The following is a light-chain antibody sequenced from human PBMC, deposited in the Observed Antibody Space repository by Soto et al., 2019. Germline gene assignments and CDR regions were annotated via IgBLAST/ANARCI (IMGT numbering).Light chain of an antibody. CDR2: AAS. J-gene: IGKJ1*01. CDR3: QQSYSTPRT. V-gene: IGKV1-39*01. CDR1: HSISSY. Sequence: DIQMTHRASYLSACFVARIINKXXASHSISSYLNWYQQKPGKAPKLLIYAASSLQSGVPSRFSGSGSGTDFTLTISSLQPEDFATYYCQQSYSTPRTFGQGTKVDIK.